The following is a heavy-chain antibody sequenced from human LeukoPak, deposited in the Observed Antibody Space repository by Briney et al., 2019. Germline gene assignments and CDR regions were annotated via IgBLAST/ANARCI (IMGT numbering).Heavy chain of an antibody. CDR2: IRSKANSYAT. J-gene: IGHJ6*02. CDR3: TRQLWLPPYYYGMDV. D-gene: IGHD6-19*01. CDR1: GFTFSGSA. V-gene: IGHV3-73*01. Sequence: GGSLRLSCAASGFTFSGSAMHWVRQASGKGLEWVGRIRSKANSYATAYAASVKGRFTISRDDSKNTAYLQMNSLKTEDTAVYYCTRQLWLPPYYYGMDVWGQGTTVTVSS.